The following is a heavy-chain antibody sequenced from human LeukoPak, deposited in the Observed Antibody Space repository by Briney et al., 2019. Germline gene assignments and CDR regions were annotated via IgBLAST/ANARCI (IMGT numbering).Heavy chain of an antibody. Sequence: PSETLSLTCTVSGGSISSYYWSWIRQPPGKGLEWIGYIYYSGSTNYNPSLKSRVTISVDTSKNQFSLKLSSVTAADTAVYYCASTPSYYDSSGSYYLDYWGQGTLVTVSS. V-gene: IGHV4-59*08. D-gene: IGHD3-22*01. CDR3: ASTPSYYDSSGSYYLDY. CDR2: IYYSGST. J-gene: IGHJ4*02. CDR1: GGSISSYY.